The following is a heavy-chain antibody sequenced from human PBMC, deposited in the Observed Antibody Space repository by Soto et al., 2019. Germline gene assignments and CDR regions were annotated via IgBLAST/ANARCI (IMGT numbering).Heavy chain of an antibody. CDR2: IYYSGST. Sequence: SETLSLTCTVSGGSISSGDYYWSWIRQPPGKGLEWIGYIYYSGSTYYNPSLKSRVTISVDTSKNQFSLKLSSVTAADTAVYYCAKAPHYYDSSGYPHPFDYWGQGTLVTVSS. V-gene: IGHV4-30-4*01. J-gene: IGHJ4*02. CDR1: GGSISSGDYY. D-gene: IGHD3-22*01. CDR3: AKAPHYYDSSGYPHPFDY.